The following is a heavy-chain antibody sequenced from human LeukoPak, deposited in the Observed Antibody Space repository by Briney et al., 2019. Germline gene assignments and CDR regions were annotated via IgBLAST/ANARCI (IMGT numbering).Heavy chain of an antibody. CDR1: GFTFSNYW. J-gene: IGHJ4*02. D-gene: IGHD3-10*01. V-gene: IGHV3-7*01. CDR3: ARDPAGGELWFGELLGRGFDY. Sequence: PGGSLRLSCAASGFTFSNYWMSWVRQAPGKGLEWVANIKQDGSEKFYVDSVKGRFTISRDNAKNSLYLQMNSLRAEDTAVYYCARDPAGGELWFGELLGRGFDYWGQGTLVTVSS. CDR2: IKQDGSEK.